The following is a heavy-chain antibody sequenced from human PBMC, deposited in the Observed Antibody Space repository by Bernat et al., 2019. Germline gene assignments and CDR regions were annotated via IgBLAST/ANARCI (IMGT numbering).Heavy chain of an antibody. CDR2: INPNSGGT. J-gene: IGHJ6*03. D-gene: IGHD6-6*01. Sequence: QVQLVQSGAEVKKPGASVKVSCKASGYTFTGYYMHWVRQAPGQGLEWMGRINPNSGGTNYAQKFQGRVTMTRDTSISTAYMELSRLRSDDTAVYYCARDIPSLRSSNYYYYYMEVWDKGTTVTVSS. CDR3: ARDIPSLRSSNYYYYYMEV. V-gene: IGHV1-2*06. CDR1: GYTFTGYY.